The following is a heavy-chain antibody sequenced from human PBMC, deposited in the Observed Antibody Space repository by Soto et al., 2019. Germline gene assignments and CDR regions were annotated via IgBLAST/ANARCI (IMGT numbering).Heavy chain of an antibody. Sequence: ASVKVSCKASGYSFATYGFSWVRQAPGQGLECVGWISAHNGDTHYSQKFQGRVTLTTDTSTNTGYMELRSLTSDDTAVYFCATEPIYYNDGSGYYPLGHWGQGTLVTVS. CDR1: GYSFATYG. D-gene: IGHD3-22*01. CDR2: ISAHNGDT. J-gene: IGHJ4*02. V-gene: IGHV1-18*04. CDR3: ATEPIYYNDGSGYYPLGH.